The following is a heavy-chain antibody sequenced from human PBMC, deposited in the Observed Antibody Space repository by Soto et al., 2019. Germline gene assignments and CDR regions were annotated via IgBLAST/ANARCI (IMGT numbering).Heavy chain of an antibody. V-gene: IGHV3-23*01. J-gene: IGHJ5*02. CDR3: AKAGYNWNHNSFDP. D-gene: IGHD1-20*01. CDR1: EGKIGGYG. CDR2: ISGSGGST. Sequence: AGGSMRVCWAAAEGKIGGYGGSWVRQNPGKGLEWVSAISGSGGSTYYADSVKGRFTISRDNSKNTLYLQMNSLRAEDTAVYYCAKAGYNWNHNSFDPWGQGTLVTVSS.